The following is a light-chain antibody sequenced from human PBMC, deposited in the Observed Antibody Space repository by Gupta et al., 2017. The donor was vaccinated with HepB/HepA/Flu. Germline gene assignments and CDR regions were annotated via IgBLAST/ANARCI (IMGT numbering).Light chain of an antibody. Sequence: ELTQPPSVSVSPGQTASITCSGDKLGDKYASWYQQKPGQSPVLVIYQDRKRPSGIPERFSGSNSGNTATLTISGTQAMEEADDYCQAWDSSTVVFGGGTKLTVL. CDR1: KLGDKY. CDR2: QDR. V-gene: IGLV3-1*01. J-gene: IGLJ2*01. CDR3: QAWDSSTVV.